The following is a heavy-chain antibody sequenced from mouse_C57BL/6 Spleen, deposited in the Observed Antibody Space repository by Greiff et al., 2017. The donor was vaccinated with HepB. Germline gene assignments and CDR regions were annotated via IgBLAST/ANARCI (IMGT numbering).Heavy chain of an antibody. D-gene: IGHD2-1*01. CDR2: IYPGDGDT. CDR1: GYAFSSSW. CDR3: ARVYGNYVPYAMDY. V-gene: IGHV1-82*01. J-gene: IGHJ4*01. Sequence: VQLQQSGPELVKPGASVKISCKASGYAFSSSWMNWVKQRPGKGLEWIGRIYPGDGDTNYNGKFKGKATLTADKSSSTAYMQLISLTSEDSAVYFCARVYGNYVPYAMDYWGQGTSVTVSS.